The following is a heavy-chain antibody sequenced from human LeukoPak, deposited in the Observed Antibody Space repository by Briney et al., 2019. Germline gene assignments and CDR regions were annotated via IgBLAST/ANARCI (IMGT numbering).Heavy chain of an antibody. D-gene: IGHD3-10*02. J-gene: IGHJ4*02. CDR1: GFTFSNYA. Sequence: GGSLRLSCAASGFTFSNYAMSWVRQAPGKGLEWVSAISGSGGSTYYADSVKGRFTISRDNSKNTLYLQVNSLRAEDTAVYYCAKRPNVRHTYMGYYFDYWGQGTLLTVSS. CDR2: ISGSGGST. CDR3: AKRPNVRHTYMGYYFDY. V-gene: IGHV3-23*01.